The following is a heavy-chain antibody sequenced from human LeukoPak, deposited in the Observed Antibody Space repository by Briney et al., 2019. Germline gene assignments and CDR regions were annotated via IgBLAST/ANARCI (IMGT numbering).Heavy chain of an antibody. J-gene: IGHJ4*02. D-gene: IGHD3-16*02. CDR1: GFTFSDYY. CDR3: ARFSSLEELSLFRY. V-gene: IGHV3-7*01. Sequence: GGSLRLSCVVSGFTFSDYYMTWVRLAPGKGLEWVANIKQDASEKNYVDSVKGRFTISRDNAKNSLYLQMNTLRAEDTAVYYCARFSSLEELSLFRYWGQGTLVTVSS. CDR2: IKQDASEK.